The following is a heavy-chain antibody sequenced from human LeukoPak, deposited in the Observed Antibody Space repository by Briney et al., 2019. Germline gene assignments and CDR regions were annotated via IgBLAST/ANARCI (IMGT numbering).Heavy chain of an antibody. CDR3: ARVRIAARSWFDP. V-gene: IGHV1-8*01. Sequence: ASVKVSCKASGYTFTSYDINWVRQSTGQGLEWMGWMNPNSGYTGYAQKFQGRVTMTRNTSISTAYMELSSLRSEDTAVYYCARVRIAARSWFDPCGQGTLVTVSS. J-gene: IGHJ5*02. CDR1: GYTFTSYD. CDR2: MNPNSGYT. D-gene: IGHD6-13*01.